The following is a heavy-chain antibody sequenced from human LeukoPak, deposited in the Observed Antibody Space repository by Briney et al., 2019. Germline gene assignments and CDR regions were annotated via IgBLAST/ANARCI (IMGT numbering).Heavy chain of an antibody. CDR1: GYSISSGYY. V-gene: IGHV4-38-2*02. D-gene: IGHD2-15*01. J-gene: IGHJ3*02. Sequence: SETLSLTCTVSGYSISSGYYWGWIRQPPGKGLEWIGSIYHSGSTYYNPSLKSRVTISVDTSKNQFSLKLSSVTAADTAVYYCARHLGCSGGSCHRSDAFDIWGQGTMVTVSS. CDR3: ARHLGCSGGSCHRSDAFDI. CDR2: IYHSGST.